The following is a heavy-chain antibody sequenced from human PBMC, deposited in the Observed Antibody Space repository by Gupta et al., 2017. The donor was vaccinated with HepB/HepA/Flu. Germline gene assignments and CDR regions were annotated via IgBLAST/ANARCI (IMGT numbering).Heavy chain of an antibody. V-gene: IGHV1-3*01. D-gene: IGHD3-10*01. CDR3: AKSGASPQGNWIDA. CDR2: IKPGDGYK. Sequence: QVQLVQSGTEVKEPGASVKVSCKASGYTFTRHGLHWMRQAPGQSLEWMGWIKPGDGYKKYSQKFQGRVSITRDTSANTAYMELNSLTYEDTAIYDCAKSGASPQGNWIDAWGQGSLVTVSS. CDR1: GYTFTRHG. J-gene: IGHJ5*02.